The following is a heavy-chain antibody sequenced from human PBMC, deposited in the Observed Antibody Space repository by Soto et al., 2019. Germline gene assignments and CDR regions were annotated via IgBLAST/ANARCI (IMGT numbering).Heavy chain of an antibody. CDR3: ARGAACLGGSCYWVYYYGMDV. J-gene: IGHJ6*02. CDR1: GGSFSGYY. CDR2: INHSGST. Sequence: QVQLQQWGAGLLKPSETLSLTCAVYGGSFSGYYWSWIRQPPGKGLEWIGEINHSGSTNYNPSLKSRVTISVDTSKNQFSLKLSSVTDADTAVYYCARGAACLGGSCYWVYYYGMDVWGQGTTVTVSS. V-gene: IGHV4-34*01. D-gene: IGHD2-15*01.